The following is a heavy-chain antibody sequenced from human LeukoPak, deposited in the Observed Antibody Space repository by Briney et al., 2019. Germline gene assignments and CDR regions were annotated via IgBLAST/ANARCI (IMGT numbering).Heavy chain of an antibody. V-gene: IGHV3-33*01. CDR3: ARGASPNIAYMDV. CDR2: IWNDGNKI. Sequence: QSGGSLRLSCAASGFPFSSYGMHWVRQAPGKGLEWVAVIWNDGNKIYDADSVKGRFTISRDNSKNPLYLQMNSLRAEDTAVYHCARGASPNIAYMDVWGKGTTVTVFS. J-gene: IGHJ6*03. CDR1: GFPFSSYG.